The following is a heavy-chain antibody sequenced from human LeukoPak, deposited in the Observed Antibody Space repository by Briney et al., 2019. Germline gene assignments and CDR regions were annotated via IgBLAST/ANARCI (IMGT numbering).Heavy chain of an antibody. CDR2: INHSGST. Sequence: SETLSLTCTVSGGSISSYYWSWIRQPPGKGLEWIGEINHSGSTNYNPSLKSRVTISVDTSKNQFSLKLSSVTAADTAVYYCARGYGGYWGQGTLVTVSS. CDR3: ARGYGGY. V-gene: IGHV4-34*01. CDR1: GGSISSYY. D-gene: IGHD3-10*01. J-gene: IGHJ4*02.